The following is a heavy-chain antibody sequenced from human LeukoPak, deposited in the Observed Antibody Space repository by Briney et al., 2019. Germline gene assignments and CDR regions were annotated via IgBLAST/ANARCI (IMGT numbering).Heavy chain of an antibody. V-gene: IGHV1-18*04. CDR3: ARDLSVAGLDY. D-gene: IGHD6-19*01. CDR2: ISAYNGNT. CDR1: NYTFTTYG. J-gene: IGHJ4*02. Sequence: ASVKVSCKAYNYTFTTYGVSWVRQAPGQGLAWMGWISAYNGNTNYAQKLQGRVTMTTDTSTSTAYMELRSLRSDDTAVYYCARDLSVAGLDYWGQGTLVTVSS.